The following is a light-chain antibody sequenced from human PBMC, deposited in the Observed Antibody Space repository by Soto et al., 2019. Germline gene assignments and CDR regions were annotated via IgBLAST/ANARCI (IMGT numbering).Light chain of an antibody. CDR2: AAS. Sequence: AIRMTQSPSSFSASTGDRVTITCRASQGINSYLAWYQQKPGKAPTLLIYAASTLQSGVPSRFSGSGSGTDFTLTISSLQSEDFATYYCQQYYTYPMYTFGQGTKLEIK. CDR1: QGINSY. V-gene: IGKV1-8*01. CDR3: QQYYTYPMYT. J-gene: IGKJ2*01.